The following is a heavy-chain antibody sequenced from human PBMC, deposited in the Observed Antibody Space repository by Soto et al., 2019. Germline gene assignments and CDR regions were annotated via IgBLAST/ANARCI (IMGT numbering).Heavy chain of an antibody. CDR3: ARGILGSGTDKDY. V-gene: IGHV3-74*01. Sequence: EVQLVESGGGLVQPGGSLRLSCAASGFTFSGSWMHWVRQAPGKGLVWVSRINGDGSGTSYADLVKGRFTISRGDAKNTLLLQMNRLRAEDTAFYCCARGILGSGTDKDYWGQGTLVTVSS. CDR1: GFTFSGSW. CDR2: INGDGSGT. J-gene: IGHJ4*02. D-gene: IGHD3-10*01.